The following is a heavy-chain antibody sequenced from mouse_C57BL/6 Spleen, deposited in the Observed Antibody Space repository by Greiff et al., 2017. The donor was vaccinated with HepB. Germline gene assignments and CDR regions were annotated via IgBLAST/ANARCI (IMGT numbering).Heavy chain of an antibody. CDR2: IDPSDSYT. J-gene: IGHJ2*01. D-gene: IGHD1-1*01. CDR1: GYTFTSYW. Sequence: VKLMESGAELVKPGASVNLSCKASGYTFTSYWMQWVKQRPGQGLEWIGEIDPSDSYTNYNQKFKGKATLTVDTSSSTAYMQLSSLTSEDSAVYYCARRETTVVATDYWGQGTTLTVSS. V-gene: IGHV1-50*01. CDR3: ARRETTVVATDY.